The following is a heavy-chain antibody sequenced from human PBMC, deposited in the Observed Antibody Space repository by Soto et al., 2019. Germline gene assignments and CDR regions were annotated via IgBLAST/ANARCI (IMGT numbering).Heavy chain of an antibody. CDR1: GASIGGSDYF. Sequence: QVQLQESGPGLVKPSQTLSLTCTVSGASIGGSDYFWSWIRQPPGKGLEWIGYIYYSGNTFYNPSLKSRVIISVDTSKNHFSLQLTSVTAADTAVHYCARNCGGDCYSGAHPYYFDYWGQGTLVTVSS. J-gene: IGHJ4*02. CDR3: ARNCGGDCYSGAHPYYFDY. CDR2: IYYSGNT. D-gene: IGHD2-21*02. V-gene: IGHV4-30-4*01.